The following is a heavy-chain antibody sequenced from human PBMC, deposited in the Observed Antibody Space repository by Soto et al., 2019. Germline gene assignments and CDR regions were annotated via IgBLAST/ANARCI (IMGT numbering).Heavy chain of an antibody. J-gene: IGHJ4*02. Sequence: ASVKVSCKASGGTFSSYAISWVRQAPGQGLEWMGGIIPIFGTANYAQKFQGRVTITADESTSTAYMELSSLRSEDTAVYYCAQSRDGYNIVDYWGQGTLVTVSS. CDR2: IIPIFGTA. CDR1: GGTFSSYA. V-gene: IGHV1-69*13. D-gene: IGHD5-12*01. CDR3: AQSRDGYNIVDY.